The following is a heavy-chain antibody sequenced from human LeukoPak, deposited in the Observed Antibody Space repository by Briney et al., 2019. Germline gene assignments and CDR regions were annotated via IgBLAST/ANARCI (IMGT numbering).Heavy chain of an antibody. J-gene: IGHJ2*01. Sequence: GGSLRLSCAASGFTFSFQWMHWVRQAPGKGLVWVSRINEDGTSRSHADAVKGRFTISRDNAKNTLYLQMNSLRVEDTAVYYCVRDPGYYDSSGYYRYWHFDLWGRGTLVSVSS. CDR3: VRDPGYYDSSGYYRYWHFDL. CDR2: INEDGTSR. D-gene: IGHD3-22*01. CDR1: GFTFSFQW. V-gene: IGHV3-74*01.